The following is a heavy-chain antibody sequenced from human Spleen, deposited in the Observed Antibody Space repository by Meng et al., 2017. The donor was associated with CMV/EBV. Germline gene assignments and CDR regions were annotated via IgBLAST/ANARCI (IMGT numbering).Heavy chain of an antibody. J-gene: IGHJ4*02. CDR3: ARHGQYGSYFLDN. V-gene: IGHV1-2*02. CDR1: GYTFTRYY. CDR2: IDPNSGST. Sequence: CKASGYTFTRYYMHCVGQPPGHRLELMGWIDPNSGSTTCAQNFLGRVSMTRDKSISTAYMELRGLTSDDTAVFYCARHGQYGSYFLDNWGQGTLVTVSS. D-gene: IGHD1-26*01.